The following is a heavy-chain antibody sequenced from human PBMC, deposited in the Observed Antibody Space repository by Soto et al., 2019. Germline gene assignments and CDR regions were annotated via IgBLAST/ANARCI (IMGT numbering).Heavy chain of an antibody. CDR2: IYYSGYT. CDR1: GGSITNYY. J-gene: IGHJ4*02. Sequence: SETLSLTCTVSGGSITNYYWSWIRQPPGKALEWIAYIYYSGYTNYNPSLKSRVTISVDTSKNQLSLKLSSVTAADTAVYYCARRYGYYFDYWGQGTLVTVSS. D-gene: IGHD4-17*01. V-gene: IGHV4-59*08. CDR3: ARRYGYYFDY.